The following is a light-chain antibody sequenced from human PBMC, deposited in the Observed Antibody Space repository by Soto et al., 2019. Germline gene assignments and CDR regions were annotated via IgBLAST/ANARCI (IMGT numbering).Light chain of an antibody. CDR1: QSVSSN. CDR2: GAS. V-gene: IGKV3-15*01. Sequence: EIAITQSPATLSLSPVERATLSCRASQSVSSNLAWYQQEPGQAPRLLIYGASTRATGIPARFSGSGSGTEFTLTISSLQSEDFAVDYCQQYNNLWTFGQGTKVDIK. J-gene: IGKJ1*01. CDR3: QQYNNLWT.